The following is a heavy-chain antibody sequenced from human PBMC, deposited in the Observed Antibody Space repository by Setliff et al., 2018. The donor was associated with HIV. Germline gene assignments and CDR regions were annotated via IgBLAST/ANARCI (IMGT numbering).Heavy chain of an antibody. J-gene: IGHJ4*02. CDR1: GFTFSGYG. V-gene: IGHV3-30*02. D-gene: IGHD3-22*01. CDR2: IRYDGSNK. CDR3: AKIQNPQGYYYDSSGYYPHPGSPDY. Sequence: PGGSLRLSCAASGFTFSGYGMYWVRQAPGKGLEWVAFIRYDGSNKYYADSVKGRFTISRDNSKNTLYLQMNSLRAEDTAVDYCAKIQNPQGYYYDSSGYYPHPGSPDYWGQGTLVTVSS.